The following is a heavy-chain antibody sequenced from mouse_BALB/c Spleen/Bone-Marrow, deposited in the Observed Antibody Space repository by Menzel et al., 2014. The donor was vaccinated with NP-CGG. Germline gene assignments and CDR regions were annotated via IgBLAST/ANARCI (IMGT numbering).Heavy chain of an antibody. V-gene: IGHV2-3*01. CDR2: IWGDGCI. Sequence: QVQLKESGPGLVAPSQSLSITCTVSGFSLTNYGVSWIRQPPGKGLEWLGVIWGDGCINYHSALISRLTISKDNSKSQVFLKLNSLQTDDTATYYCAKQDYYRYDNAMDYWGQGTSVTVSS. CDR1: GFSLTNYG. J-gene: IGHJ4*01. D-gene: IGHD2-14*01. CDR3: AKQDYYRYDNAMDY.